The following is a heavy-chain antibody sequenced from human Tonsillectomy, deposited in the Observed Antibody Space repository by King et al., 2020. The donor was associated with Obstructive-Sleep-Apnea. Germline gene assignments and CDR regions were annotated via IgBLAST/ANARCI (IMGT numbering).Heavy chain of an antibody. V-gene: IGHV3-48*04. CDR3: ATGGPDAFDF. CDR2: LSSSTSTI. Sequence: QLVQSGGGLVQPGGSLRLSCAASGITFSSYSMNWVRQAPGKGLEWVSYLSSSTSTIYYADSGKGRFTISRDNAKNSLYLQMNSLRAEDTAVYYCATGGPDAFDFWGRGTMVTVSS. CDR1: GITFSSYS. D-gene: IGHD3-16*01. J-gene: IGHJ3*01.